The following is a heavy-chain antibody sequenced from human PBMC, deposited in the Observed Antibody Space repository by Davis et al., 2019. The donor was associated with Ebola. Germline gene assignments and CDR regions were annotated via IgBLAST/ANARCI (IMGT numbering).Heavy chain of an antibody. J-gene: IGHJ6*02. Sequence: MPSETLSLTCTVSGGSISSSSYYWGWIRQPPGKGLEWIGSIYYSGSTYYNPSLKSRVTISVDTSKNQFSLKLSSVTAADTAVYYCARGRIVVVPAAMGPYYYYGMDVWGQGTTVTVSS. CDR3: ARGRIVVVPAAMGPYYYYGMDV. CDR2: IYYSGST. D-gene: IGHD2-2*01. V-gene: IGHV4-39*01. CDR1: GGSISSSSYY.